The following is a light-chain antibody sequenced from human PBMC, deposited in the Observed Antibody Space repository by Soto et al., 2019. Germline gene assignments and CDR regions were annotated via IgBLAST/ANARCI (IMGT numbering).Light chain of an antibody. CDR2: AAS. Sequence: EIVLTQSPGTLSFSPGERATLSCRASQSVSSYYLAWYQQKPGQAPRLLIYAASSRATGIPDRFSGGGSGTDFTLTISRLEPEDFAVYYCQQCGSSPWTFGQGTKGDIK. V-gene: IGKV3-20*01. J-gene: IGKJ1*01. CDR3: QQCGSSPWT. CDR1: QSVSSYY.